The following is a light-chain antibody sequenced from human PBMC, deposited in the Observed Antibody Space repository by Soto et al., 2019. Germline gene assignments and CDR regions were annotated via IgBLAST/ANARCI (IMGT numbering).Light chain of an antibody. CDR2: TNN. CDR1: SSNIGNNY. CDR3: AAWDDSLSGWM. Sequence: QSVLTQPPSASVTPGQRVTISCSGSSSNIGNNYLYWYQQLPGTAPKLLIYTNNRRPSGVPDRFSGSKSGTSASLAISGLRSEDEADYYCAAWDDSLSGWMFGGGTKLTVL. V-gene: IGLV1-47*02. J-gene: IGLJ3*02.